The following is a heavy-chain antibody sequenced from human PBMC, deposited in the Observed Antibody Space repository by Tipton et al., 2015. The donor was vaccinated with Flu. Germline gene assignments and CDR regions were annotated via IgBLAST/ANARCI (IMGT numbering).Heavy chain of an antibody. CDR3: AKDLVGATSFSYYYGMDV. Sequence: SLRLSCAASGFTFDDYAMHWVRQAPGKGLEWVSLISGDGGSTYYADSVKGRFTISRDNSKNSLYLQMNSLRTEDTALYYCAKDLVGATSFSYYYGMDVWGQGTTVTVSS. D-gene: IGHD1-26*01. V-gene: IGHV3-43*02. J-gene: IGHJ6*02. CDR2: ISGDGGST. CDR1: GFTFDDYA.